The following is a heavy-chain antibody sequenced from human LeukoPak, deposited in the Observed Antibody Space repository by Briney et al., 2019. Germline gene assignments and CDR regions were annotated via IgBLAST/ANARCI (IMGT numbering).Heavy chain of an antibody. CDR3: ARGGTSALEWFGP. CDR2: IYNSGST. V-gene: IGHV4-59*01. CDR1: GDSISSYY. D-gene: IGHD3-3*01. J-gene: IGHJ5*02. Sequence: SETLSLTCTVSGDSISSYYWSWIRQPPGKGLEWIGYIYNSGSTKYNPSLKSRVTISIDTSKNQFSLKVNSVTAADTAVYYCARGGTSALEWFGPWGQGTLVTVS.